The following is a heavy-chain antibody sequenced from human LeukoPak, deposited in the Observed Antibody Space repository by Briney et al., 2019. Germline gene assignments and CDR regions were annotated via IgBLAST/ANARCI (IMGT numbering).Heavy chain of an antibody. V-gene: IGHV3-7*01. Sequence: GGSLRLSCAASGFPFSSYWMSWVRQAPGKGLEWVANIKQDGSEIYYVDSVKGRFTISRDNAKNSLYLQMNSLRAEDTAVYYCARRYFDYWGQGTLVTVSS. CDR1: GFPFSSYW. CDR3: ARRYFDY. J-gene: IGHJ4*02. CDR2: IKQDGSEI.